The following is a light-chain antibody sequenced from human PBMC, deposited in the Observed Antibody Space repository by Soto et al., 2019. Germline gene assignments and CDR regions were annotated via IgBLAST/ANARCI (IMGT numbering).Light chain of an antibody. CDR1: SSDIGGYNY. V-gene: IGLV2-14*03. Sequence: QSALTQPASVSGSPGQSITISCTGTSSDIGGYNYVSWYQQHPGKAPKLMIYDVSRRPSGISNRFSGSKSGNTASLTISGLQAEDEADYYCSAYTTSGSRLFGGGTKLIVL. CDR3: SAYTTSGSRL. CDR2: DVS. J-gene: IGLJ2*01.